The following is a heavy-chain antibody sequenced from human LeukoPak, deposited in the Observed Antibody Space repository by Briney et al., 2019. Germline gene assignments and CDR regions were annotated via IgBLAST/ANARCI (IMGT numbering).Heavy chain of an antibody. J-gene: IGHJ3*02. CDR3: ARDGSGYNRRDAFDI. CDR1: GGSFSVYY. Sequence: SETLSLTCAVYGGSFSVYYWSWIRQPPGKGLEWIGEINHSGSTNYNPSLKSRVTISVDTSKNQFSLKLSSVTAADTAVYYCARDGSGYNRRDAFDIWGQGTMVTVSS. D-gene: IGHD3-22*01. V-gene: IGHV4-34*01. CDR2: INHSGST.